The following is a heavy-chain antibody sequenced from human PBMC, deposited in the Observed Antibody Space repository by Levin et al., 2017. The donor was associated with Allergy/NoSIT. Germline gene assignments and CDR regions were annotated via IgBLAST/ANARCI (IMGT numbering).Heavy chain of an antibody. D-gene: IGHD2-15*01. V-gene: IGHV1-2*06. CDR2: INPNSGGT. CDR3: ARDLGGGSCYSN. Sequence: ASVKVSCKASGYTFTGYYMHWVRQAPGQGLEWMGRINPNSGGTNYAQKFQGRVTMTRDTSISTAYMELSRLRSDDTAVYYCARDLGGGSCYSNWGQGTLVTVSS. J-gene: IGHJ4*02. CDR1: GYTFTGYY.